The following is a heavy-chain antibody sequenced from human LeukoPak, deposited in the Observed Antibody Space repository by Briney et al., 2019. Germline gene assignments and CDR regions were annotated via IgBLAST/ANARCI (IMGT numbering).Heavy chain of an antibody. V-gene: IGHV3-30*19. D-gene: IGHD2-2*01. CDR3: ARDPREWCSSTSCYDGAFDI. Sequence: GGSLRLSCAASGFTFSSYGMHWVRQAPGKGLEWVAVISFDGSNKYYADSVKGRFTISRDNSKNTLYLQMNSLRAEDTAVYYCARDPREWCSSTSCYDGAFDIWGQGTMVTVSS. CDR2: ISFDGSNK. J-gene: IGHJ3*02. CDR1: GFTFSSYG.